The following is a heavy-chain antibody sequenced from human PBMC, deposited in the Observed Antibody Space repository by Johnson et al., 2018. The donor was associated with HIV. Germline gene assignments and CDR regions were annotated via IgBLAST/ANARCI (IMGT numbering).Heavy chain of an antibody. CDR2: IYSGGSR. Sequence: VQLVESGGGVVQPGGSLRLSCAASGFTVSNNFMNWVRQAPGKGLEWVSLIYSGGSRHYRDSVKGRFTVSRDSSRNTVYLQMNSLRAEDTAIYYCANTPPWELGKQDAFDIWGRGTMVTVSS. CDR1: GFTVSNNF. D-gene: IGHD3-10*01. J-gene: IGHJ3*02. CDR3: ANTPPWELGKQDAFDI. V-gene: IGHV3-66*01.